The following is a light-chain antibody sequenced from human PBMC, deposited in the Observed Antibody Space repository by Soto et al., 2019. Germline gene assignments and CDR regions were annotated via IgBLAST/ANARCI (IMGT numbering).Light chain of an antibody. CDR1: QSISSY. J-gene: IGKJ5*01. Sequence: DIQMTQSPSSLSPSVGDRVTITCRASQSISSYLNWYQQKPGKAPKLLIYAASSLQSGVPSRFSGSGSGTDFTLTISSLQPEDFATNHCQQSYSTLRITFGQGTRLEIK. V-gene: IGKV1-39*01. CDR2: AAS. CDR3: QQSYSTLRIT.